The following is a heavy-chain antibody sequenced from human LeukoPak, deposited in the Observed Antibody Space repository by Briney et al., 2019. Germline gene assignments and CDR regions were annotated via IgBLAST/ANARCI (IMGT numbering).Heavy chain of an antibody. J-gene: IGHJ4*02. CDR1: GGSISSGGYY. Sequence: MASETLSLACTVSGGSISSGGYYWSWIRQPPGKGMEWIGYIYHSGSTYYNPSLKSRVTISVDRSKNQFSLKLSSVTAADTAVYYCAIGISSWFFDYWRQGTLVTVSS. CDR2: IYHSGST. V-gene: IGHV4-30-2*01. D-gene: IGHD6-13*01. CDR3: AIGISSWFFDY.